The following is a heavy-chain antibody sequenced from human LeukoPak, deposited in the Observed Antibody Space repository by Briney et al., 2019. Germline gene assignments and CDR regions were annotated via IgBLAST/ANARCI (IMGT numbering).Heavy chain of an antibody. Sequence: ASVKVSCKASGYTFTSYYMHWVRQAPGQGLEWMGIINPSGGSTSYAQKFQGRVTITADESTSTAYMELSSLRSEDTAVYYCARLRSGMTTVTDLDYWGQGTLVTVSS. CDR1: GYTFTSYY. V-gene: IGHV1-46*01. J-gene: IGHJ4*02. CDR2: INPSGGST. D-gene: IGHD4-17*01. CDR3: ARLRSGMTTVTDLDY.